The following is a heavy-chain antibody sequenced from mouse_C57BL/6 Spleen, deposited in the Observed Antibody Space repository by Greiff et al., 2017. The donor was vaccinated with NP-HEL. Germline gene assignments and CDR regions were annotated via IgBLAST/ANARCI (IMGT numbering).Heavy chain of an antibody. CDR3: ARDYYGSLPWFAY. Sequence: QVQLQQPGTELVKPGASVKLSCKASGYTFTSYWLHWVQQRPGQGLEWIGNINPSNGGTNYNEKFKSKATLTVDKSSSTAYMQLSSLTSEDSAVYYCARDYYGSLPWFAYWGQGTLVTVSA. V-gene: IGHV1-53*01. D-gene: IGHD1-1*01. CDR2: INPSNGGT. J-gene: IGHJ3*01. CDR1: GYTFTSYW.